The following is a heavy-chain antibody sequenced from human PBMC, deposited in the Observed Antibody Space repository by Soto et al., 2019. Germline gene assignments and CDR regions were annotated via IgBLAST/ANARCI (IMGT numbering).Heavy chain of an antibody. D-gene: IGHD6-6*01. J-gene: IGHJ4*02. CDR1: GFIFTNAW. V-gene: IGHV3-15*01. Sequence: TGGSLRLSCAASGFIFTNAWMMWVRQAPGRGLEWIARIKSRSDGGTTDYAAAVKGRFTVSRDDSTRRLFLQMNNLENEDTALYYCTAVLFWGQGTPVTVSS. CDR3: TAVLF. CDR2: IKSRSDGGTT.